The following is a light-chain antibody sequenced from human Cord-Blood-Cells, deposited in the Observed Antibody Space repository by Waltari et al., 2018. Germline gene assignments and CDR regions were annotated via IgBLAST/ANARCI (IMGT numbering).Light chain of an antibody. CDR1: QSVSSY. CDR3: QQYNNWPRT. Sequence: EIVMTQSPATLSVSPGERATLSCRASQSVSSYLAWYQHKPGQAPRLLIYGASTRATGIPARFSGSGSGTEFTLTISSLQSEDFAVYYCQQYNNWPRTFGQGTKVEIK. V-gene: IGKV3-15*01. J-gene: IGKJ1*01. CDR2: GAS.